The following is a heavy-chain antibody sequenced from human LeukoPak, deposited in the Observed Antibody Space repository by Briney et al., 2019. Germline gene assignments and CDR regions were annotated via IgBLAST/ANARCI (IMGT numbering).Heavy chain of an antibody. J-gene: IGHJ5*02. Sequence: PSQTLSLTCTVSGGSISSGTYYWSWIRQPAGKGLEWIGRVFTSGYTNYNPSLKSRVPISLDTSEHQFSLKLTSVSAADTAMYYCARLSIAAAGMKNWFDPWGQGTLVTVSS. D-gene: IGHD6-13*01. CDR2: VFTSGYT. CDR1: GGSISSGTYY. V-gene: IGHV4-61*02. CDR3: ARLSIAAAGMKNWFDP.